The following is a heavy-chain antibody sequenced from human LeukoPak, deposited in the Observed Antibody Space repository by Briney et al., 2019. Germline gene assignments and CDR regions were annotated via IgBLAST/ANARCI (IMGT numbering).Heavy chain of an antibody. Sequence: SETLSLTCTVSGGSISSGSYYWSWIRQPAGKGLEWIGRIYTSGSTNYNPSLKSRVTISVDTSKNQFSLKLSSVTAADTAVYYCARAEGVVDAFDIWGQGTMVTVSS. CDR3: ARAEGVVDAFDI. CDR2: IYTSGST. D-gene: IGHD3-3*01. CDR1: GGSISSGSYY. J-gene: IGHJ3*02. V-gene: IGHV4-61*02.